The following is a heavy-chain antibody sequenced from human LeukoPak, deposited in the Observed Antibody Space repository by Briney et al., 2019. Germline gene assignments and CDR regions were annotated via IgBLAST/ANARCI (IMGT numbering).Heavy chain of an antibody. CDR3: ARGLMMAVAGRGEFHY. CDR2: IYYSGST. D-gene: IGHD6-13*01. CDR1: GGSISSYY. V-gene: IGHV4-59*01. J-gene: IGHJ4*02. Sequence: PSETLSLTCTVSGGSISSYYWSWIRQPPGKGLEWIGYIYYSGSTNYNPSLKSRVTISVDTSKNQFSLKLSSVTAADTGVYYCARGLMMAVAGRGEFHYWGQGTLVTVCS.